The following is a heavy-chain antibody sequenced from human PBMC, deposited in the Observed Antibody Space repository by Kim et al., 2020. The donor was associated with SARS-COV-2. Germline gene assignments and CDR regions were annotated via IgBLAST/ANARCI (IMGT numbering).Heavy chain of an antibody. CDR1: GGSFSGYY. Sequence: SETLSLTCAVYGGSFSGYYWSWIRQPPGKGLEWIGEINHSGSTNYNPSLKSRVTISVDTSKNQFSLKLSSVTAADTAVYYCARKEYSSSFFWKVRSWFDPWGQGTLVTVSS. CDR2: INHSGST. J-gene: IGHJ5*02. D-gene: IGHD6-6*01. V-gene: IGHV4-34*01. CDR3: ARKEYSSSFFWKVRSWFDP.